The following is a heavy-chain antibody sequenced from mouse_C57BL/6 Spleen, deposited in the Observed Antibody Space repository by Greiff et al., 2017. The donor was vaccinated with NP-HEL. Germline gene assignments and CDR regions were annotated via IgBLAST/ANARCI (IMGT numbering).Heavy chain of an antibody. D-gene: IGHD1-1*01. CDR1: GFTFSSYT. Sequence: EVMLVESGGGLVKPGGSLKLSCAASGFTFSSYTMSWVRQTPEKRLEWVATISGGGGNTYYPDSVKGRFTISRDNAKNTLYLQMSSLRSEDTALYYCARLLNYYGSSPFAYWGQGTLVTVSA. J-gene: IGHJ3*01. V-gene: IGHV5-9*01. CDR2: ISGGGGNT. CDR3: ARLLNYYGSSPFAY.